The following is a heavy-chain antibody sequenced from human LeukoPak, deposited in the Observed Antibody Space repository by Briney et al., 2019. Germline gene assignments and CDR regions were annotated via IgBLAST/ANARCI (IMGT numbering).Heavy chain of an antibody. J-gene: IGHJ4*02. V-gene: IGHV3-23*01. CDR1: GFTFSSYA. Sequence: GSLRLSCAASGFTFSSYAMNWVRQAPGKGLEWVSAISGSGGSTYYADSVKGRFTISRDNSKNTLYLQMNSLRAEDKAVYYCAISVTTGGTQPYFDYWGQGTLVTVS. CDR2: ISGSGGST. CDR3: AISVTTGGTQPYFDY. D-gene: IGHD3-16*01.